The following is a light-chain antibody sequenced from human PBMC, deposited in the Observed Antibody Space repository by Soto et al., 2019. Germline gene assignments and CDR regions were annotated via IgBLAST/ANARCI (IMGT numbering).Light chain of an antibody. CDR2: EAS. CDR1: QDISGH. J-gene: IGKJ1*01. CDR3: QKYNGTPRT. Sequence: DIQVTQSPSSLSTSVGDRVTITCRASQDISGHLAWYQQKPGKVPKLLIYEASTLQSGVRSRFSASGSGTDFTLTISSLQPEDVATYYCQKYNGTPRTFGQGTKVELK. V-gene: IGKV1-27*01.